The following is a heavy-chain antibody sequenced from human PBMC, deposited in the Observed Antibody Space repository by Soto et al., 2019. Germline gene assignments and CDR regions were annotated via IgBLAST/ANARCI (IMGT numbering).Heavy chain of an antibody. V-gene: IGHV3-7*03. Sequence: PGGSLRLSCAASGFTFSSYWMSWVRQAPGKGLEWVANIKQDGSEKYYVDSVKGRFTISRDNAKNSLYLQMNSLRAEDTAVYYCASSATEWLAYFDYWGQGTLVTVSS. J-gene: IGHJ4*02. CDR3: ASSATEWLAYFDY. CDR2: IKQDGSEK. CDR1: GFTFSSYW. D-gene: IGHD6-19*01.